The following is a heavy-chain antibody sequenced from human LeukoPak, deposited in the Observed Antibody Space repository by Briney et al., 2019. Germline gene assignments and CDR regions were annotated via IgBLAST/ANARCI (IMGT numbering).Heavy chain of an antibody. CDR2: ISYDGSNK. V-gene: IGHV3-30*04. Sequence: PGGSLRLSCAASGFTFSSYAMHWVRQAPGKGLEWVAVISYDGSNKYYADSVKGRFTISRDNSKNTLYLQMNSLRAEDTAVYYCARASYPMARFLEIDPWGQGALVTVSS. D-gene: IGHD3-10*01. CDR3: ARASYPMARFLEIDP. J-gene: IGHJ5*02. CDR1: GFTFSSYA.